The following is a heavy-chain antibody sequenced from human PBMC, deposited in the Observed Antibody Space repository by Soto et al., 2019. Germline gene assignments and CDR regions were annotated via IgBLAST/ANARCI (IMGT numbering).Heavy chain of an antibody. CDR3: ERGGVRMLTL. J-gene: IGHJ4*01. Sequence: QVQLVESGGGVVQPGRSMRLSCAGSGFTFSSYAMHWVRQAPGKGLEWVAVIWHDGSNTYYVDSVKSRFTITRDNPKNTLYLQMSSMRAEDTAVYDCERGGVRMLTLGGDGNLVTVAS. D-gene: IGHD3-16*01. V-gene: IGHV3-33*01. CDR1: GFTFSSYA. CDR2: IWHDGSNT.